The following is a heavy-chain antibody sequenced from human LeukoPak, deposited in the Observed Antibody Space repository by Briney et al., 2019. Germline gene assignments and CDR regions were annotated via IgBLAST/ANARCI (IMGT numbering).Heavy chain of an antibody. V-gene: IGHV1-69*04. CDR2: IIPILGIA. J-gene: IGHJ3*02. CDR1: GGTFSSYA. D-gene: IGHD3-3*01. CDR3: ARDESLGDFWSGYFDAFDI. Sequence: ASVKVSCKASGGTFSSYAISWVRQAPGQGLEWMGRIIPILGIANYAQKFQGRVTITADKSTSTAYMELSSLRSEDTAVYYCARDESLGDFWSGYFDAFDIWGQGTMVTVSS.